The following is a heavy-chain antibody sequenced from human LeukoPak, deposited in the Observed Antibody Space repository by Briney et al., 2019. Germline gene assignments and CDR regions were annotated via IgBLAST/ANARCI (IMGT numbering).Heavy chain of an antibody. J-gene: IGHJ4*02. CDR1: GYTFSSYG. D-gene: IGHD5-24*01. V-gene: IGHV1-18*01. CDR3: ARDYNYLIDY. Sequence: ASVKVSCKASGYTFSSYGISWVRQAPGQGLEWGGWINGFNGDTKYAQQLQGRVSMTTDTSTSTTYMELTSLRSDDTAVYYCARDYNYLIDYWGQGTLVTVSS. CDR2: INGFNGDT.